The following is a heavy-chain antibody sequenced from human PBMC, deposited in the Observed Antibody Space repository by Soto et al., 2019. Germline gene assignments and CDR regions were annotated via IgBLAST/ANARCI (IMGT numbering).Heavy chain of an antibody. J-gene: IGHJ6*02. CDR3: ARSQGGSSSLDIYYYYYYGMDV. Sequence: QVQLVQSGAEVKNTGSSVMGSCKAPGGTFSSYAISWVRQAPGQGLEWMGGIIPIFGTAKYAQKFQGRVTITADESTSTGYMELSSLRSEDTAVYYCARSQGGSSSLDIYYYYYYGMDVWGQGTTVTVSS. CDR1: GGTFSSYA. CDR2: IIPIFGTA. D-gene: IGHD2-15*01. V-gene: IGHV1-69*01.